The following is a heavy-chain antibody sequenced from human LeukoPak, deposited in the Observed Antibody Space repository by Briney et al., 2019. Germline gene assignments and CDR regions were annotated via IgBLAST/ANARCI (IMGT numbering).Heavy chain of an antibody. V-gene: IGHV4-4*07. Sequence: SETLSPTCTVSGDSITNYYWAWIRQSAGKGLEWIGRMYTTGSTKYSPSFESRVTMPRDASKNQFSLRLNSVTAADTAVYYCARHQVSPRRLGVWRTRGNFDYWGQGTLVTVSS. CDR2: MYTTGST. J-gene: IGHJ4*02. CDR1: GDSITNYY. D-gene: IGHD3-16*01. CDR3: ARHQVSPRRLGVWRTRGNFDY.